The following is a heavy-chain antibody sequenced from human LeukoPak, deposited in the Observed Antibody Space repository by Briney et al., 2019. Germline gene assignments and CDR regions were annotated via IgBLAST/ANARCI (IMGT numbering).Heavy chain of an antibody. CDR3: ASKSYDFWSGYLEYFQH. CDR1: GGTFSSYA. CDR2: IIPIFGTA. D-gene: IGHD3-3*01. J-gene: IGHJ1*01. Sequence: ASVKVSCKASGGTFSSYAISWVRQAPGQGLEWMGGIIPIFGTANYAQKFQGRVTITADESTSTAYMELSSLRSEDTAVYYCASKSYDFWSGYLEYFQHWGQGTLVTVSS. V-gene: IGHV1-69*01.